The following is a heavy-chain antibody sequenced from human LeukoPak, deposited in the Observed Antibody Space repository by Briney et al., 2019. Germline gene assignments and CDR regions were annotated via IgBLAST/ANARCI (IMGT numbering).Heavy chain of an antibody. V-gene: IGHV3-7*01. J-gene: IGHJ5*02. Sequence: GGSLRLSCAASGFTFSSYWMSWVRQAPGKGLEWVANIKQDGSEKYYVDSVKGRFTISRDNAKNSLYLQMSSLRAEDTAVYYCAREALIARRPSKFDPWGQGTLVTVSS. D-gene: IGHD6-13*01. CDR1: GFTFSSYW. CDR2: IKQDGSEK. CDR3: AREALIARRPSKFDP.